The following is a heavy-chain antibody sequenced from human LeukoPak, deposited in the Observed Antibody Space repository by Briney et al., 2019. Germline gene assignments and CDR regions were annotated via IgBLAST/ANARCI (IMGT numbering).Heavy chain of an antibody. V-gene: IGHV1-69*13. CDR2: IIPIFGTA. CDR1: GGTFSSYA. Sequence: GASVKVSCKASGGTFSSYATSWVRQAPGQGLEWMGGIIPIFGTANYAQKFQGRVTITADESTSTAYMELSSLRSEDTAVYYCARDPNYYDSSGYYWFDPWGQGTLVTVSS. J-gene: IGHJ5*02. CDR3: ARDPNYYDSSGYYWFDP. D-gene: IGHD3-22*01.